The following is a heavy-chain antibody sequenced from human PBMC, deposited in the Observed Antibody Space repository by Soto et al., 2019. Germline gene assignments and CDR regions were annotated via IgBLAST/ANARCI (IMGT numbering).Heavy chain of an antibody. Sequence: PGGALRLSCAASGFTFSSYAISCVRQAPGKGLEWVSAISGSGGSTYYADSVKARFTIARDNSKNTLYLQMNSLRAEDTAVYYCANDREYLRDGYAYWGQGTLVPVSS. CDR1: GFTFSSYA. CDR2: ISGSGGST. D-gene: IGHD5-18*01. CDR3: ANDREYLRDGYAY. V-gene: IGHV3-23*01. J-gene: IGHJ1*01.